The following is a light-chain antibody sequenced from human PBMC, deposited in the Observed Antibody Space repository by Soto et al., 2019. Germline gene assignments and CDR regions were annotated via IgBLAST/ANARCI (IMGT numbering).Light chain of an antibody. CDR2: KAS. J-gene: IGKJ1*01. CDR3: QHYNSYSEA. Sequence: DIQMTQSPSTLSSSVGDRVTITCRASQTISSWLAWYQQKPGKAPKLLIYKASTLKSGVPSRFRGSGSGTEVTLTISSLQPDDFATYYCQHYNSYSEAFGQGTKVDI. V-gene: IGKV1-5*03. CDR1: QTISSW.